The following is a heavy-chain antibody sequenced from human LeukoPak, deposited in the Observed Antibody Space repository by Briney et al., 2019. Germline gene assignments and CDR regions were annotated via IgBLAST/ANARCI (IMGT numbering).Heavy chain of an antibody. CDR3: AAGYSSSWYVGNYFDY. J-gene: IGHJ4*02. V-gene: IGHV1-58*01. Sequence: GTSVKVSCKASGFTFTSSAVQWVRQARGQRLEWIGWIVVGSGNTNCAQKFQERVTITRDMSTSTAYMELSSLRSEDTAVYYCAAGYSSSWYVGNYFDYWGQGTLVTVSS. CDR1: GFTFTSSA. CDR2: IVVGSGNT. D-gene: IGHD6-13*01.